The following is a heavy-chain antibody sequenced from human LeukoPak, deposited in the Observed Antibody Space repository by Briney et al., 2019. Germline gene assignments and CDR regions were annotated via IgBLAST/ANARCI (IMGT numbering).Heavy chain of an antibody. V-gene: IGHV3-48*04. Sequence: RGSMRLSCAASGFTFSPYPMNWVRHAPGTGLEWVSYISGCSDTIHYADSVTDRFTISRDNAKNSLYLKMNSLRAEDTAVYYCARDLGRDRYFDSWGQGTLVTVSS. CDR3: ARDLGRDRYFDS. CDR2: ISGCSDTI. CDR1: GFTFSPYP. J-gene: IGHJ4*02. D-gene: IGHD5-24*01.